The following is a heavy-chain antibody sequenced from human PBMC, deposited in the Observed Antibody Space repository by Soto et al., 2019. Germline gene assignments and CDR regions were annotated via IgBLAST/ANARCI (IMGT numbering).Heavy chain of an antibody. D-gene: IGHD3-3*01. Sequence: GGSLRLSCAASGFTFSSYAMSWVRQAPGKGLEWVSAISGSGGSTYYADSVKGRFTISRDNSKNTLYLQMNSLRAEDTAVYYCAKRRITIFGVVTLDYGMDVWGQGTTVTV. J-gene: IGHJ6*02. V-gene: IGHV3-23*01. CDR3: AKRRITIFGVVTLDYGMDV. CDR1: GFTFSSYA. CDR2: ISGSGGST.